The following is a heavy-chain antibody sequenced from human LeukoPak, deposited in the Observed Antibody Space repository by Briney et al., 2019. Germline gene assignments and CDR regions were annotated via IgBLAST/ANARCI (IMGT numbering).Heavy chain of an antibody. D-gene: IGHD4-17*01. CDR2: ISASGSST. CDR3: AKDRLSNGDPAGY. Sequence: PGGSLRLSCAASGFTFSSYSMNWVRQAPGKGLEWVSSISASGSSTYYPDSVKGRFTISRDNSKNTLYLQMNSLRAEDTAVYYCAKDRLSNGDPAGYWGQGTLVTVSS. J-gene: IGHJ4*02. V-gene: IGHV3-23*01. CDR1: GFTFSSYS.